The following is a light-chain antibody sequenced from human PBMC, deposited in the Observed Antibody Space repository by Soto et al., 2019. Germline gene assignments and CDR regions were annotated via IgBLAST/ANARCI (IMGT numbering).Light chain of an antibody. Sequence: DIQMPQSPSSLSAAVGDRVPITCRASQSISNSLNWYKQNPGKAPELLIYDASTLQDGVPSRFSGSGSGTDFTLTISGLQPEDFAIYYCQQSYSFPTWTFGQGTKVDIK. V-gene: IGKV1-39*01. J-gene: IGKJ1*01. CDR3: QQSYSFPTWT. CDR2: DAS. CDR1: QSISNS.